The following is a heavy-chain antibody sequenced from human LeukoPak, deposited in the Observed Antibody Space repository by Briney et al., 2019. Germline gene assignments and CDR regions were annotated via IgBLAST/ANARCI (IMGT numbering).Heavy chain of an antibody. CDR1: GFNFSAYA. CDR3: AKDRSDSSTWYAGSH. D-gene: IGHD6-13*01. Sequence: GGSQRLSCAASGFNFSAYAMSWVRQAPGKGLEWVSGISGSGESTYYADSVKGRFTVSRDNSKNTLYLQMSSLRAEDTAVYYCAKDRSDSSTWYAGSHWGQGTLVTVSS. CDR2: ISGSGEST. V-gene: IGHV3-23*01. J-gene: IGHJ4*02.